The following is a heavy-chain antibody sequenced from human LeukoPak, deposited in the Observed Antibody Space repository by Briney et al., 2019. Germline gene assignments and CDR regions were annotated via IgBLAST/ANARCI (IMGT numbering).Heavy chain of an antibody. CDR2: ISSAGPSI. Sequence: GGSLRLSCAASGFIFSSYEMNWVRQAPGKGLEGVSYISSAGPSIFYADSVKGRFTISRDNAKNSLYLQMNSLRAEDTAVYFCAREGIVVADDAFDIWGQGTMVTVSS. CDR1: GFIFSSYE. D-gene: IGHD6-19*01. V-gene: IGHV3-48*03. CDR3: AREGIVVADDAFDI. J-gene: IGHJ3*02.